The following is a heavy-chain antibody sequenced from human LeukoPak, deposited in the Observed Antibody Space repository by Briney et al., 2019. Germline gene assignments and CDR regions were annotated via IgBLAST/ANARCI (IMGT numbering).Heavy chain of an antibody. CDR3: ARAIVATKTAYYYYMDV. J-gene: IGHJ6*03. Sequence: PGGSLRLSCAASGFTFSSYGMHWVRQAPGKGLEWVAFIRYDGSNKYYADSVKGRFTISRDNAKNSLYLQMNSLRAEDTGVYYCARAIVATKTAYYYYMDVWGKGTTVTISS. V-gene: IGHV3-30*02. CDR2: IRYDGSNK. CDR1: GFTFSSYG. D-gene: IGHD5-12*01.